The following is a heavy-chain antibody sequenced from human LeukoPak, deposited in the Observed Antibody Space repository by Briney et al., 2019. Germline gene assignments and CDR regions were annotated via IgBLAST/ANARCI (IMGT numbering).Heavy chain of an antibody. D-gene: IGHD2-2*01. Sequence: KTSETLSLTCAVYGESFSGYYWSWIRQPPGKGLEWIGEINHSGSTNYNPSLKSRVTISVDTSKNQFSLKLSSVTAADTAVYYCARGYSSTSLEQNYYYYGMDVWGQGTTVTVSS. CDR3: ARGYSSTSLEQNYYYYGMDV. CDR2: INHSGST. CDR1: GESFSGYY. J-gene: IGHJ6*02. V-gene: IGHV4-34*01.